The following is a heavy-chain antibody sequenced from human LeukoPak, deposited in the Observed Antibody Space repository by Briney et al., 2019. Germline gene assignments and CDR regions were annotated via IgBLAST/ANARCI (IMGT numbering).Heavy chain of an antibody. J-gene: IGHJ4*02. Sequence: GGSLRLSCAASGFTFSSYAMSWVRQAPGKGLEWVSGISSSGGSTYYADSVKGRFTTSRDNSKNTLYLQMNSLRAEDTAVYYCAKDLVSVAGLFDYWGQGTLVTVSS. V-gene: IGHV3-23*01. CDR1: GFTFSSYA. CDR3: AKDLVSVAGLFDY. D-gene: IGHD6-19*01. CDR2: ISSSGGST.